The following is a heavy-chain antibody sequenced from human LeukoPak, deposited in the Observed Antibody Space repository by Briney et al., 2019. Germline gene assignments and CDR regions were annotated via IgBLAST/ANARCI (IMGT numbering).Heavy chain of an antibody. V-gene: IGHV4-34*01. J-gene: IGHJ4*02. CDR1: GGSFSGYY. CDR2: INHSGST. Sequence: SETLSLTCAVYGGSFSGYYWSWIRQPPGKGLEWIGEINHSGSTNYNPSLKSRVTISVDTSKNQFSLKLSSVTAADTAVYYCARDRWGYSYGGDWGQGTLVTVSS. CDR3: ARDRWGYSYGGD. D-gene: IGHD5-18*01.